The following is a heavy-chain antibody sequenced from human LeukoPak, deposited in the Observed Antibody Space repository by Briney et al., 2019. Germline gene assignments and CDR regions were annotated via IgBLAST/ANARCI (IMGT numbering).Heavy chain of an antibody. CDR3: AKDLPGTTSFDY. CDR1: GFTFSSYS. J-gene: IGHJ4*02. Sequence: PGGSLRLSCAASGFTFSSYSMNWVRQAPGKGLEWVSSISSSSSYIYYADSVKGRFTISRDNAKNSLYLQMNSLRAEDTAVYYCAKDLPGTTSFDYWGQGTLVTVSS. V-gene: IGHV3-21*04. CDR2: ISSSSSYI. D-gene: IGHD1-1*01.